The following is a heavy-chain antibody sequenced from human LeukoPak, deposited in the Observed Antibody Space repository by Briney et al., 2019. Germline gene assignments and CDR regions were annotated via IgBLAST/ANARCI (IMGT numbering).Heavy chain of an antibody. J-gene: IGHJ4*02. D-gene: IGHD3-10*01. CDR2: ISGDGGDT. Sequence: GGSLRLSCAASAFAFGDYVMHWVRQVPGKGLEWVSLISGDGGDTYYADSVRGRFTIARDNSKNSLYLQMNSLRSEDSALYYCAKDIGWGLSYYSDSWGQGTLVTVSS. CDR1: AFAFGDYV. V-gene: IGHV3-43*02. CDR3: AKDIGWGLSYYSDS.